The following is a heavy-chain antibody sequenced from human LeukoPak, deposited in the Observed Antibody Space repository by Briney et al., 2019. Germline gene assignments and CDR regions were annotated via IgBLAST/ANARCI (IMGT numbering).Heavy chain of an antibody. D-gene: IGHD5-12*01. V-gene: IGHV3-48*03. CDR1: GFTFSSYE. CDR3: ARTMATIDFDY. Sequence: PGGSLRLSCAASGFTFSSYEMNWVRQAPGKGLEWVSYISSSGSTTYYADSVKARFTISRDNAKNSLYLQMNSLRAEHTAVIYCARTMATIDFDYWGQGTLVTVSS. J-gene: IGHJ4*02. CDR2: ISSSGSTT.